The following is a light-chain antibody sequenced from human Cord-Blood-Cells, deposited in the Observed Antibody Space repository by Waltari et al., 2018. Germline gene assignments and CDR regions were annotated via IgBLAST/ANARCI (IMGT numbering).Light chain of an antibody. J-gene: IGLJ1*01. CDR2: EVS. V-gene: IGLV2-8*01. CDR3: SSYAGSNTP. Sequence: QSALTQPPSASGSPGQSVTISCTGTSSDVGGYNYVSWYQQHPGKAPKLMIYEVSKRPSGVPDRFSGSKSDNTASLTVSGLQAEDEADYYCSSYAGSNTPFGTGTKVTVL. CDR1: SSDVGGYNY.